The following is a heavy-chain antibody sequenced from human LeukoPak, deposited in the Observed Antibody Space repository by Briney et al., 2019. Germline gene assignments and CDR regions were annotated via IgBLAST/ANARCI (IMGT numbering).Heavy chain of an antibody. CDR1: GFTFSNYW. CDR2: INSDDSST. J-gene: IGHJ4*02. V-gene: IGHV3-74*01. CDR3: ARGEYNSGWSLSDY. Sequence: SGGSLRLSCAASGFTFSNYWMHWVRQAPGKGLVWVSRINSDDSSTSYADSVKGRFSISRDNAKNTLYLQMNRLRAEDTAVYYCARGEYNSGWSLSDYWGQGTLVTVSS. D-gene: IGHD6-19*01.